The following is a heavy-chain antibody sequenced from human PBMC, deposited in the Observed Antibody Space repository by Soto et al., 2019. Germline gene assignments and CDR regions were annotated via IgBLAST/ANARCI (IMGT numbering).Heavy chain of an antibody. CDR1: GFTFSSYW. CDR2: INSDGSST. V-gene: IGHV3-74*01. J-gene: IGHJ4*02. CDR3: ARVSYSSSWSVFDY. D-gene: IGHD6-13*01. Sequence: LRLSCAASGFTFSSYWMHWVRQAPGKGLVWVSRINSDGSSTSYADSVKGRFTISRDNAKNTLYLQMNSLRAEDTAVYYCARVSYSSSWSVFDYWGQGTLVTVSS.